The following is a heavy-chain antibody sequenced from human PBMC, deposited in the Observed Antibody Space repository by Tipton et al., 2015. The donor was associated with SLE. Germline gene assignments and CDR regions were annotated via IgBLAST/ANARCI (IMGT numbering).Heavy chain of an antibody. Sequence: TLSLTCAVSGYSISSGYYWGWIRQPPGKGLEWIGSIYHSGSTYYNPSLKSRVTISVDTSKNQFSLKLSSVTAADTAVYYCARHHSSSWLDAFDIWSQGTMVTVSS. CDR3: ARHHSSSWLDAFDI. V-gene: IGHV4-38-2*01. CDR2: IYHSGST. CDR1: GYSISSGYY. D-gene: IGHD6-13*01. J-gene: IGHJ3*02.